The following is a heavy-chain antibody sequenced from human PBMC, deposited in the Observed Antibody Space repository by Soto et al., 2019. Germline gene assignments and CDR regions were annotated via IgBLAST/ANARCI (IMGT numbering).Heavy chain of an antibody. Sequence: QVQLVQSGAEVKKPGASVKISCKTSGYKFTSYAMHWVRQAPGQRLEWMGWINTGNGNTKYSQKFQDRVTITMDTSASTAYMELSSLRSEDTAVDYCARASGAFDIWGQGTMVTVSS. D-gene: IGHD3-3*01. CDR2: INTGNGNT. J-gene: IGHJ3*02. CDR1: GYKFTSYA. CDR3: ARASGAFDI. V-gene: IGHV1-3*04.